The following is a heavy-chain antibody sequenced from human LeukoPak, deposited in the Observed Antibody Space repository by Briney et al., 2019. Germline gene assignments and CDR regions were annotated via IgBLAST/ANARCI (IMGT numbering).Heavy chain of an antibody. V-gene: IGHV3-7*01. CDR3: ARDLGDSSSWYSPSFDY. CDR2: IKQDGSEK. J-gene: IGHJ4*02. Sequence: GGSLRLSCAASGFTFSSYWMSWVRQAPGKGLEWVANIKQDGSEKYYVDSVKGRFTISRDNAKNSLYLQMNSLRAEDTAVYYCARDLGDSSSWYSPSFDYWGQGTLVTVSS. CDR1: GFTFSSYW. D-gene: IGHD6-13*01.